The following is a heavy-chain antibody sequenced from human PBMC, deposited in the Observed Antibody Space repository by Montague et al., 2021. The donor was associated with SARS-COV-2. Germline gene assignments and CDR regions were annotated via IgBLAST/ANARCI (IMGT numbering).Heavy chain of an antibody. D-gene: IGHD1-26*01. CDR2: INHSGSA. CDR3: ARVPDSGTYGSGDY. Sequence: SETLSLTCTISGGSISSTSYYWGWVRQPPGKGLEWIGSINHSGSAYYNPSLKSRVTISIDTSKNQFSLKLSSVAAADTAVYYCARVPDSGTYGSGDYWGQGTLVTVSS. V-gene: IGHV4-39*07. CDR1: GGSISSTSYY. J-gene: IGHJ4*02.